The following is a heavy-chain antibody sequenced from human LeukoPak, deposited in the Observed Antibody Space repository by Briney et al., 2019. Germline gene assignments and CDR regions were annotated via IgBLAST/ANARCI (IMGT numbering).Heavy chain of an antibody. D-gene: IGHD6-13*01. CDR2: IYSDGST. V-gene: IGHV3-53*01. Sequence: PGGSLRLSCAASGFTVSNNSMSWVRQAPGTGLEWVSLIYSDGSTSYADSVRGRFTISRDNSKSSLHLQMNSLRAEDTAVYYCAKGVAAVGTWWGPNFDYWGQGTLVTVSS. CDR3: AKGVAAVGTWWGPNFDY. CDR1: GFTVSNNS. J-gene: IGHJ4*02.